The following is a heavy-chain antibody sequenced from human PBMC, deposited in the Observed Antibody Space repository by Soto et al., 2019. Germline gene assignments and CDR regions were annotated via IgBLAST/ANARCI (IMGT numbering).Heavy chain of an antibody. CDR3: ARKYSSSVLSYYDYGMDV. V-gene: IGHV1-18*01. Sequence: QVQLVQSGAEVKKPGASVKVSCKASGYTFTSYGISWVRQAPGQGLEWMGWISAYNGNTNYAQKLQGRVTMTTDTPTSTAYRELRSLRSDDTAVYYCARKYSSSVLSYYDYGMDVWGQGTTVTVSS. CDR2: ISAYNGNT. CDR1: GYTFTSYG. D-gene: IGHD6-6*01. J-gene: IGHJ6*02.